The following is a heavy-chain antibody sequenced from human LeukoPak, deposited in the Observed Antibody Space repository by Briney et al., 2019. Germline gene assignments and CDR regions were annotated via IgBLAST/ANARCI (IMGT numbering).Heavy chain of an antibody. J-gene: IGHJ4*02. V-gene: IGHV1-2*02. Sequence: EWIGWINPNSGATSYAQNFQGRVTMTRDTSISTVYMELSGLRFDDTAVFYCARDDSSYLDYWGQGTLX. D-gene: IGHD3-22*01. CDR3: ARDDSSYLDY. CDR2: INPNSGAT.